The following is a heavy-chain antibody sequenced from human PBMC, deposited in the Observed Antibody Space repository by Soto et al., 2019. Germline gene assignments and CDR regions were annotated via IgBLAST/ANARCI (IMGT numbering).Heavy chain of an antibody. Sequence: GESLKISCKGSGYNFASFWIGWVRQMPGKGLEWMGMIFPTDSTTTYSPSFQGQVTISADKSISTAYLQWSSLKASDTAIYYCARAVVGYCSSASCPADYWGQGTLVTVSS. D-gene: IGHD2-2*03. CDR2: IFPTDSTT. CDR3: ARAVVGYCSSASCPADY. J-gene: IGHJ4*02. V-gene: IGHV5-51*01. CDR1: GYNFASFW.